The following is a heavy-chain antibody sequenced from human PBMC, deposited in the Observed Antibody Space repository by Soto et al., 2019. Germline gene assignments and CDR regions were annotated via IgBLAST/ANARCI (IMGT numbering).Heavy chain of an antibody. D-gene: IGHD3-9*01. CDR2: IIPIFGTA. Sequence: QVQLVQSGAEVQKPGSSVKVSCKASGGTFSSYAISWVRQAPGQGLEWMGGIIPIFGTANYAQKFQGRVTITADESTSTAYMELSSLRSEDTAVYYCASPPSPYDISVHYFDYWGQGTLVTVSS. CDR3: ASPPSPYDISVHYFDY. V-gene: IGHV1-69*01. J-gene: IGHJ4*02. CDR1: GGTFSSYA.